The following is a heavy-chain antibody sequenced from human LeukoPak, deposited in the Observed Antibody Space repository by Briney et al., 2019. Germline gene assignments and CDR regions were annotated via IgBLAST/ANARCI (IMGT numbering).Heavy chain of an antibody. V-gene: IGHV3-7*05. CDR2: IQQDGGEK. CDR3: ASSMAYNCLDY. J-gene: IGHJ4*02. CDR1: GFTFSSYW. Sequence: GGSLRLSCAASGFTFSSYWMSWVRQAPGKGLKWVANIQQDGGEKYYVDSVKGRFTISRDNAKNSLYLQMNSLRVEDTAVYYCASSMAYNCLDYWGQGSLVTVSS. D-gene: IGHD5-24*01.